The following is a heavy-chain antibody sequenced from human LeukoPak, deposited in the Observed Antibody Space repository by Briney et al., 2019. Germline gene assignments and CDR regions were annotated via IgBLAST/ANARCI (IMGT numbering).Heavy chain of an antibody. D-gene: IGHD5-18*01. CDR3: ARVEDTAMVPDY. CDR1: GGSISSGDYY. V-gene: IGHV4-30-4*01. Sequence: PSETLFPTCTVSGGSISSGDYYWSWIRQPPGKGLEWIGYIYYSGSTYYNPSLKSRVTISVDTSKNQFSLKLSSVTAADTAVYYCARVEDTAMVPDYWGQGTLVTVSS. J-gene: IGHJ4*02. CDR2: IYYSGST.